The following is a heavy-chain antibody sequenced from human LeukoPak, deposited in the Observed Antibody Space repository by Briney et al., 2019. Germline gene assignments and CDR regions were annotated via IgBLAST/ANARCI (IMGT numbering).Heavy chain of an antibody. D-gene: IGHD6-19*01. J-gene: IGHJ4*02. CDR3: AKDPQSSGWYYFDY. V-gene: IGHV3-9*01. CDR2: ISWNSGSI. Sequence: PGRSLRLSCAASGFTFDDHAMHWVRQAPGKGLEWVSGISWNSGSIGYADSVKGRFTISRDNARNSLYLQMSSLRAEDTALYYCAKDPQSSGWYYFDYWGQGTLVTVSS. CDR1: GFTFDDHA.